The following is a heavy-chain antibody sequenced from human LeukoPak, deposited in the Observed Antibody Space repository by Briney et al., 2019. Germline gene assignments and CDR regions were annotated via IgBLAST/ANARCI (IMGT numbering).Heavy chain of an antibody. CDR2: IRYDGSNK. Sequence: PGGSLRLSCAASGFTFSSYGMHWVRQAPGKGLEWVAFIRYDGSNKYYADSVKGRFTISRDNSKNTLYLQMNSLRAEDTAVYYCAKDRVTMVRGVIHWGQGTLVTVSS. V-gene: IGHV3-30*02. D-gene: IGHD3-10*01. CDR3: AKDRVTMVRGVIH. J-gene: IGHJ4*02. CDR1: GFTFSSYG.